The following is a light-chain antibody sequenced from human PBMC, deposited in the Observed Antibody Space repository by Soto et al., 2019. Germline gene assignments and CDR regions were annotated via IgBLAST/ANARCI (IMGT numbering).Light chain of an antibody. CDR2: EVN. CDR1: SSDVGGYDY. V-gene: IGLV2-8*01. Sequence: QSALTQPPSASGSPGQSVTISCTGTSSDVGGYDYVSWYQHHPGKAPKLMLSEVNKRPSGVPDRFSGSKSGNTASLTVSGLQAEDEADYYCSSYAGSNNFVLFGGGTKLTV. CDR3: SSYAGSNNFVL. J-gene: IGLJ3*02.